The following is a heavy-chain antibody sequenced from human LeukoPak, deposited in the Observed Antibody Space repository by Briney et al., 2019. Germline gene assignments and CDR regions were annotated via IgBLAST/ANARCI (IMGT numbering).Heavy chain of an antibody. CDR3: ARAHGGDFWSGYYNELDY. D-gene: IGHD3-3*01. J-gene: IGHJ4*02. CDR1: GFTVSSNY. V-gene: IGHV3-66*01. CDR2: IYSGGST. Sequence: PGGSLRLSCAASGFTVSSNYMSWVRQAPGKGLEWVSVIYSGGSTYYADSVKGRFTISRDNSKNTLYLQMSSLRAEDTAVYYCARAHGGDFWSGYYNELDYWGQGTLVTVSS.